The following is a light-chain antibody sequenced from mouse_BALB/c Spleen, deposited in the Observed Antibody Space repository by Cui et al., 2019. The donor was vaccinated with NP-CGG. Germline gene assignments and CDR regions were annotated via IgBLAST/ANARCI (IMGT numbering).Light chain of an antibody. CDR1: TGAVTTSNY. CDR2: GTN. V-gene: IGLV1*01. J-gene: IGLJ1*01. Sequence: QAVVTQESALTTSPGETVTFICRSSTGAVTTSNYANWVQEKPDHLFTGLIGGTNNRVPGVPARFSGSLIGDKAALTITGTQTEDEAIYFCALWYSNHWVFGGGTKLTVL. CDR3: ALWYSNHWV.